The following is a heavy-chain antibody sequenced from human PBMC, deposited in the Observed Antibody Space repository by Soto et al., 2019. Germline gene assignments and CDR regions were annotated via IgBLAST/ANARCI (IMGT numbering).Heavy chain of an antibody. CDR1: GFTFSNYA. J-gene: IGHJ4*02. D-gene: IGHD1-26*01. CDR3: AKGPLGATGRFDY. CDR2: ISGSGGST. V-gene: IGHV3-23*01. Sequence: GASLRLSCAGSGFTFSNYAMSWVRQAPGKGLAWVSAISGSGGSTYYAGSVKGRFSISRDNSKTTLYLQRNSLRAEDTALYYCAKGPLGATGRFDYWGQGTLVTVSS.